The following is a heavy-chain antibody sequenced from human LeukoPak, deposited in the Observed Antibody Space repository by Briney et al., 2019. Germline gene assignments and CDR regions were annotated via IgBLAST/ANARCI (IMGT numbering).Heavy chain of an antibody. Sequence: PGGSLRLSCAASGFTFSTYWMSWVRQAPGKGLEWVSYISSSSSTIYYADSVKGRFTISRDNAKNSLYLQMNSLRAEDTAVYYCARESAAGRTPFDYWGQGTLVTVSS. CDR3: ARESAAGRTPFDY. D-gene: IGHD6-13*01. J-gene: IGHJ4*02. CDR1: GFTFSTYW. CDR2: ISSSSSTI. V-gene: IGHV3-48*01.